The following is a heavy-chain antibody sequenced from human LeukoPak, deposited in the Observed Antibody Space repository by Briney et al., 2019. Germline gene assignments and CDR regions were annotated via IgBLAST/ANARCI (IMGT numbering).Heavy chain of an antibody. CDR2: IIPIFGTA. Sequence: SVKVSCKASGYTFTSYGISWVRQAPGQGLEWMGGIIPIFGTANYAQKFQGRVTITADESTSTAYMELSSLRSEDTAVYYCARVWNCSSTSCFDAFDIWGQGTMVTVSS. V-gene: IGHV1-69*13. J-gene: IGHJ3*02. D-gene: IGHD2-2*01. CDR3: ARVWNCSSTSCFDAFDI. CDR1: GYTFTSYG.